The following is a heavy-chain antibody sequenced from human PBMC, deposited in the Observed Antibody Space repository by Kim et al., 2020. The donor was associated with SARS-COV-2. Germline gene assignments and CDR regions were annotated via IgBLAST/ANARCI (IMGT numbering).Heavy chain of an antibody. J-gene: IGHJ2*01. D-gene: IGHD4-17*01. CDR3: ARTTVADWYFDL. V-gene: IGHV4-34*01. CDR1: GGSFSGYY. CDR2: INHSGST. Sequence: SETLSLTCAVYGGSFSGYYWSWIRQPPGKGLEWIGEINHSGSTNYNPSLKSRVTISGDTSKNQFSLKLSSVTAADTAVYYCARTTVADWYFDLWGRGTLVTVSS.